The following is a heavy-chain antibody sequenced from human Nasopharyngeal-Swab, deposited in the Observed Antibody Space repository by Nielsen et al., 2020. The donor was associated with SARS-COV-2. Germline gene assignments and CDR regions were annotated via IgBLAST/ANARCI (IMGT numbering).Heavy chain of an antibody. D-gene: IGHD1-26*01. V-gene: IGHV4-34*01. CDR2: INHSGST. J-gene: IGHJ3*02. Sequence: GSLRLSCAVYGGSFSGYYWSWIRQPPGKGLEWIGEINHSGSTNYNPSLKRRVTISVDTSKNQFSLKLSSVTAADTAVYYCARDPPSIVGANPGYYPGGVDDAFDIWGQGTMVTVSS. CDR1: GGSFSGYY. CDR3: ARDPPSIVGANPGYYPGGVDDAFDI.